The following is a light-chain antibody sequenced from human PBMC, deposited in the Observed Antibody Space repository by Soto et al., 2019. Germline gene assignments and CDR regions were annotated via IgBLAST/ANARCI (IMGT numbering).Light chain of an antibody. CDR2: GAS. J-gene: IGKJ5*01. CDR1: QTISSN. V-gene: IGKV3-15*01. CDR3: QQYHVWPRT. Sequence: EIVMTQSPATLSVSPGDRATLSCRASQTISSNLAWYQQKPGQAPRLLMYGASTRATGLPARFSGSGSGTEFTLTISNLQSEDIAVYFCQQYHVWPRTFGHGTRLEI.